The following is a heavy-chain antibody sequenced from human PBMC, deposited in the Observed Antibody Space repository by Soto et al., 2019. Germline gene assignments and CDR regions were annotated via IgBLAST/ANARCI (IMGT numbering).Heavy chain of an antibody. CDR2: IWYDGSNK. CDR3: ARDGDDYGGNGGAFDI. J-gene: IGHJ3*02. Sequence: QVQLVESGGGVVQPGRSLRLSCAASGFTFSSYGMHWVRQAPGKGLEWVAVIWYDGSNKYYADSVKGRFTISRDNSNNTLYLQMNSLRAEDTAVYYCARDGDDYGGNGGAFDIWGQGTMVTVSS. D-gene: IGHD4-17*01. CDR1: GFTFSSYG. V-gene: IGHV3-33*01.